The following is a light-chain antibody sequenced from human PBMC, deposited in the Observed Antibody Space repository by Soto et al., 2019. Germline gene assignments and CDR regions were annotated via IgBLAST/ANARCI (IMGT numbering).Light chain of an antibody. CDR1: QGIRND. Sequence: DIRMTQSPSSLSASVGVRVTITCRASQGIRNDLGGYQQRPGKAPTRLIYLASSLQSGVPSRFSGSGAGTEFTLTISRLQPEDSATYYRLQHNSYPLTCGPGTKVDIK. V-gene: IGKV1-17*01. CDR2: LAS. J-gene: IGKJ3*01. CDR3: LQHNSYPLT.